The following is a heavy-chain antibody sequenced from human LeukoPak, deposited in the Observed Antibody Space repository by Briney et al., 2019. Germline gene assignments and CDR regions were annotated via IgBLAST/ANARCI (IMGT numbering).Heavy chain of an antibody. D-gene: IGHD2-2*01. CDR1: GFTFRRYA. CDR2: VSYDGGNT. J-gene: IGHJ6*02. Sequence: GGSLRLSCALSGFTFRRYAMHWVRQTPGRGLEWLAVVSYDGGNTYYADSVRGRFTISRGNSRNTVFLQMNSLRPEDTAVYYCARDRYASRSYVMDVWGQGTTVTVSS. V-gene: IGHV3-30*04. CDR3: ARDRYASRSYVMDV.